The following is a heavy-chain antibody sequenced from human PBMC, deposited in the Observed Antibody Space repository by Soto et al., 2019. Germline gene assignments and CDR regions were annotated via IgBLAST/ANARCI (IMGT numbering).Heavy chain of an antibody. D-gene: IGHD6-19*01. CDR1: GFTFSSYG. CDR2: IWYDGSNK. CDR3: ARLSSGRYLLDY. Sequence: QVQLVESGGGVVQPGRSLRLSCAASGFTFSSYGMHWVRQAPGKGLEWVAVIWYDGSNKYYADSVKGRFTISRDNSKNTLYLQMNSLRAEDTAVYYCARLSSGRYLLDYWGQGTLVTVSS. J-gene: IGHJ4*02. V-gene: IGHV3-33*01.